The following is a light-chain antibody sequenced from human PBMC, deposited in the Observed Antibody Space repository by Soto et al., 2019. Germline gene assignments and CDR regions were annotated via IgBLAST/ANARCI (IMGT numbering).Light chain of an antibody. CDR2: STS. CDR1: TGAVTSGYY. CDR3: LLHYGASPPV. Sequence: QAVVTQEPSVTVSPGGTVTLTCSSSTGAVTSGYYQNWVQQKPGHAPRTLVYSTSNRHTWTPARFSGSLLGGKAALTLSGVQHEDEAEYYCLLHYGASPPVFGGGTQLTVL. V-gene: IGLV7-43*01. J-gene: IGLJ3*02.